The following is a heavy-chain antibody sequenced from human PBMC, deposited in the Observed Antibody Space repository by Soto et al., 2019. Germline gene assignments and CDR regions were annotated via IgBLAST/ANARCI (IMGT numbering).Heavy chain of an antibody. CDR2: IYYSGSA. D-gene: IGHD3-9*01. J-gene: IGHJ5*02. CDR1: GGSISRYY. CDR3: ARRGYFDWQLAVDP. Sequence: SDTLSLTCTVSGGSISRYYWSWILQPPGKGLEWIGYIYYSGSANYNPSLKSRVTISVDTSKNQFSLKLSSVTAADTAVDYCARRGYFDWQLAVDPWGQGTLVTVSS. V-gene: IGHV4-59*01.